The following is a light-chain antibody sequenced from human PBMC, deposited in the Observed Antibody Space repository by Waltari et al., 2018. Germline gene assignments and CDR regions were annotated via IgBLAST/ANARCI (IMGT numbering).Light chain of an antibody. CDR1: QSVSSN. J-gene: IGKJ1*01. V-gene: IGKV3-15*01. Sequence: DMVMTQSPATLSVSPGERATLSCRASQSVSSNLAWYQQKPGQPPRLLIYGASTRATGIPARFSGSGSGTEFTLTISRMQSDDFAVYYCHQYNIWPPWTFGQGTKVEIK. CDR2: GAS. CDR3: HQYNIWPPWT.